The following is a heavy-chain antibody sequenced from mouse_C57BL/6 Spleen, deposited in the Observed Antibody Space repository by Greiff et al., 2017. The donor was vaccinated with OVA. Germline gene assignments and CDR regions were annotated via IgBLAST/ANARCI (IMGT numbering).Heavy chain of an antibody. Sequence: VQLQQPGAELVKPGASVKLSCKASGYTFTSYWMQWVKQRPGQGLEWIGEIDPSDSYTNYNQKFKGKATLTVDTSSSTAYMQLSSLTSEDSAVYYGARFDDYDGFADWGQGTLVTVSA. D-gene: IGHD2-4*01. V-gene: IGHV1-50*01. CDR2: IDPSDSYT. J-gene: IGHJ3*01. CDR3: ARFDDYDGFAD. CDR1: GYTFTSYW.